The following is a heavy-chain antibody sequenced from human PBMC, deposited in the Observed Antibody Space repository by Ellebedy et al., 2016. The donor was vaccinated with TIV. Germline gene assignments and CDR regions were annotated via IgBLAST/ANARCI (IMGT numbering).Heavy chain of an antibody. V-gene: IGHV1-69*04. CDR3: ARDRGYCSGGSCYVFDY. Sequence: ASVKVSCKASGGTFSSYAISWVRQAPGQGLEWMGRIIPILGIANYAQKFQGRVTITADKSTSTAYMELSSLRSEDTAVYYCARDRGYCSGGSCYVFDYWGQGTLVTVSS. J-gene: IGHJ4*02. CDR1: GGTFSSYA. D-gene: IGHD2-15*01. CDR2: IIPILGIA.